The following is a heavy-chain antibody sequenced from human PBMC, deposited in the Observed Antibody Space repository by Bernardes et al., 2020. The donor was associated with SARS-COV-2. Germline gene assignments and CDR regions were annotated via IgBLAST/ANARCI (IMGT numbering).Heavy chain of an antibody. CDR3: ARDARGWSYYFDY. D-gene: IGHD6-19*01. J-gene: IGHJ4*02. CDR2: ISSSSSYI. Sequence: GGSLRLSCAASGFTFSTYSMNWPRQAPGKGLEWVSSISSSSSYIFYADSVKGRFTISRDNAKNTLYLQMNSLRAEDTAVYYCARDARGWSYYFDYWGQGTLVTVSS. V-gene: IGHV3-21*01. CDR1: GFTFSTYS.